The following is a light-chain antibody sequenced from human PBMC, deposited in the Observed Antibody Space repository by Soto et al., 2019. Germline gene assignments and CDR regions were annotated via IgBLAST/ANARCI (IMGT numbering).Light chain of an antibody. J-gene: IGKJ1*01. CDR1: QSVDIY. CDR3: QQSYLTPQT. Sequence: DIQMTQSPSSLSASVGDRVTITCRTSQSVDIYLNWYQQKPGKAPNLLIYTASNLQGGVPPRFSGTGSGTEFTLTITSLLPEDLATYYCQQSYLTPQTFGQGTKVEI. V-gene: IGKV1-39*01. CDR2: TAS.